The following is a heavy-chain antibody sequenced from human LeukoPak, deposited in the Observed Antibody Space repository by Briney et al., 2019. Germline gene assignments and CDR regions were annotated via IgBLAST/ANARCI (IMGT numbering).Heavy chain of an antibody. D-gene: IGHD6-19*01. CDR3: ARAVGIAVAGTFYYYYGMDV. V-gene: IGHV4-59*12. J-gene: IGHJ6*02. CDR2: IYCSGAT. CDR1: AGSISSYS. Sequence: SETLSLTCTISAGSISSYSCNWIRQPPGKGLEWIGYIYCSGATSYNPSLKGRVTISVDTSKNRFSLKLSSVTAADTAVYYCARAVGIAVAGTFYYYYGMDVWGQGTTVTISS.